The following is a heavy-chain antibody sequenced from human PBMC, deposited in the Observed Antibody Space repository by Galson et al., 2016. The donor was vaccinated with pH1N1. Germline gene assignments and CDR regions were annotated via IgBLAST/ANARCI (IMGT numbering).Heavy chain of an antibody. CDR1: GYSIISGYY. D-gene: IGHD4-17*01. V-gene: IGHV4-38-2*01. Sequence: ETLSLTCAVSGYSIISGYYWGWVRQPPGKGLEWIGSIFHSGSTYYNPSLKSRLTISIDTSKNQFSLKLSSLTAADTAVYYCARGDYGDSLYWYFDVWGGGTPVTVSS. CDR3: ARGDYGDSLYWYFDV. J-gene: IGHJ2*01. CDR2: IFHSGST.